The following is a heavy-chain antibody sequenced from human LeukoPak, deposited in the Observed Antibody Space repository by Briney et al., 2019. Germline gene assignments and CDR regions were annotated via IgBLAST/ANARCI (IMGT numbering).Heavy chain of an antibody. D-gene: IGHD7-27*01. CDR1: GFTFTNYA. CDR2: ISGRGANT. V-gene: IGHV3-23*01. Sequence: GGSLRLSCAASGFTFTNYAINWVRQAPGKGLEWVSAISGRGANTYYADSVKGRFTISRDNSKNTLYLQMSTLGAEDTAVYYCAKATAPHLGYAFDIWGQGTMVIVFS. J-gene: IGHJ3*02. CDR3: AKATAPHLGYAFDI.